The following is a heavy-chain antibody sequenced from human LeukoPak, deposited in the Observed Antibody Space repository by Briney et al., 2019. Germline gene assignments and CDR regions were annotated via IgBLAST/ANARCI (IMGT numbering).Heavy chain of an antibody. J-gene: IGHJ6*02. V-gene: IGHV3-23*01. D-gene: IGHD3-10*01. CDR3: AKDSYYGSVPYYYYGMDV. CDR1: GFTFSSYA. Sequence: GGSLRLSCAASGFTFSSYAISWVRQAPGKGLEWVSAISGSGGSTYYADSVKGRFTISRDNSKNTLYLQMNSLRAEDTAVYYCAKDSYYGSVPYYYYGMDVWGQGTTVTVSS. CDR2: ISGSGGST.